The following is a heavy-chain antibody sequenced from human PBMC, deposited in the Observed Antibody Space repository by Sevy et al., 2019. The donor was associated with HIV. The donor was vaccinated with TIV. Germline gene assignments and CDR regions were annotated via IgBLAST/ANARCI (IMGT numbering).Heavy chain of an antibody. CDR2: VSSSAGTT. CDR3: AKRGGQYDLGMDV. D-gene: IGHD3-3*01. Sequence: GGSLRLSCAASGFTFSSYEMNWVRQAPGKGLEWVSSVSSSAGTTYYADFVRGGFTISRDNAKKSVYLQMNSLRAEDTAVYYCAKRGGQYDLGMDVWGQGTTVTVSS. J-gene: IGHJ6*02. V-gene: IGHV3-48*03. CDR1: GFTFSSYE.